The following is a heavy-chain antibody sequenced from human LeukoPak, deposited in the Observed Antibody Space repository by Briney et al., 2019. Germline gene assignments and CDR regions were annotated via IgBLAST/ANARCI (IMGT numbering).Heavy chain of an antibody. CDR2: IFYSGIS. V-gene: IGHV4-59*03. CDR3: AGLFSGYDPFDY. CDR1: GDSISRYY. Sequence: SETLSLTCTVSGDSISRYYWSWIRQSPGKGLEWIGYIFYSGISNYNPSLKSRVTVSVDTSKNQVSLKLRSVTAADTAVYYCAGLFSGYDPFDYWGQGTLVTVSS. D-gene: IGHD5-12*01. J-gene: IGHJ4*02.